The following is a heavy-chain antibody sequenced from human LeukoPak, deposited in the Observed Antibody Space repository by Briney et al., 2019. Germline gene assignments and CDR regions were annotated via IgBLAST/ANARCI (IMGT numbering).Heavy chain of an antibody. J-gene: IGHJ4*02. D-gene: IGHD2/OR15-2a*01. CDR1: AFTFNNYG. V-gene: IGHV3-30*02. CDR3: RDPFDY. Sequence: GGSLRLSCAASAFTFNNYGMHWVRQAPGKGLEWVAFIQFDGNDKFYADSVKGRFTISRDNSKNTLFLQMNSLRAEDTAVYYCRDPFDYWGQGTLVTVSS. CDR2: IQFDGNDK.